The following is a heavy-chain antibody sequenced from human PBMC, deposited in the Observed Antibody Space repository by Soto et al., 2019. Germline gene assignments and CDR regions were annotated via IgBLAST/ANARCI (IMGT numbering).Heavy chain of an antibody. Sequence: GGSLRLSCAASGLTFSSHAMSWVRQAPGKGLEWVSTISGSGTGTYYADSVKGRFTISRDNSKNALYLQMNSLRAEDTAVYHCAKTLYSSSSFYYYGMDVWGQGTTVTVSS. D-gene: IGHD6-6*01. CDR2: ISGSGTGT. CDR1: GLTFSSHA. V-gene: IGHV3-23*01. CDR3: AKTLYSSSSFYYYGMDV. J-gene: IGHJ6*02.